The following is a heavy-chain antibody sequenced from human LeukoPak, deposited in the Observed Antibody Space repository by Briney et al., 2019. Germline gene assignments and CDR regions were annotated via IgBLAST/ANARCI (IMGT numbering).Heavy chain of an antibody. CDR1: GYTFTTYW. Sequence: GESLKISCQGSGYTFTTYWIGWVRQMPGEGLEWMGIIYPGDSDTTYSPSFQGQVTFSADKSISTACLQWRSLKASDTAMYYCARNSHSNGMDVWGQGTTVTVSS. V-gene: IGHV5-51*01. CDR2: IYPGDSDT. J-gene: IGHJ6*02. CDR3: ARNSHSNGMDV. D-gene: IGHD2-15*01.